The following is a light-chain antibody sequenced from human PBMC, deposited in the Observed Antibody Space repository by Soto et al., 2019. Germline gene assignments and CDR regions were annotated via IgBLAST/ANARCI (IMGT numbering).Light chain of an antibody. Sequence: DIQMTQSPSSVSASVGDRVTITCRASQGISSWLAWYQQKPGNAPKLLIYAASGLQSGVPSRFSGSGSGTDFTLTINSLQREDFATYYCQQTYNTPLTFGGGTKVDIK. CDR2: AAS. J-gene: IGKJ4*01. CDR1: QGISSW. CDR3: QQTYNTPLT. V-gene: IGKV1-12*01.